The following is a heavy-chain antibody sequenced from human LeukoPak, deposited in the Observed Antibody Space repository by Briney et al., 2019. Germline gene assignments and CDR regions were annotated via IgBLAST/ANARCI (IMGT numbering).Heavy chain of an antibody. D-gene: IGHD6-19*01. Sequence: PGGSLRLSCAASGFTFSSFSMNWVRQAPGKGLEWVSSISSSSSYIYYADSVKGRFTISRDNAKNSLYLQMNRLRAEDTAVYYCARHGPRSSGSDYWGQGTLVTVSP. CDR1: GFTFSSFS. V-gene: IGHV3-21*01. J-gene: IGHJ4*02. CDR2: ISSSSSYI. CDR3: ARHGPRSSGSDY.